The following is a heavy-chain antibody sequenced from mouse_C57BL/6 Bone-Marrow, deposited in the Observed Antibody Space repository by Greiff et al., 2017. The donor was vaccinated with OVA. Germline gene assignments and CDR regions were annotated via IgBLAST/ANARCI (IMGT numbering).Heavy chain of an antibody. CDR3: ARDDYVPGFAY. CDR2: ISYDGSN. J-gene: IGHJ3*01. CDR1: GYSITSGYY. Sequence: EVKLVESGPGLVKPSQSLSLTCSVTGYSITSGYYWNWIRQFPGNKLEWMGYISYDGSNNYNPSLKNRISITRDTSKNQFFLKLNSVTTEDTATYYCARDDYVPGFAYWGQGTLVTVSA. V-gene: IGHV3-6*01. D-gene: IGHD2-4*01.